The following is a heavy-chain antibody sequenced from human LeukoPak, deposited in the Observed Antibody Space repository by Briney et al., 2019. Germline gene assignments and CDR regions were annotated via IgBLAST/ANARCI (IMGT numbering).Heavy chain of an antibody. D-gene: IGHD2-2*03. CDR3: AKVMDVERTPTWFDP. CDR2: IYPGGSDDSDT. J-gene: IGHJ5*02. V-gene: IGHV5-51*01. CDR1: GYSFTNSW. Sequence: GESLKISCKGSGYSFTNSWIAWVRQTPGKGLEWMGIIYPGGSDDSDTRYSPSFQDHVTISADKSISTAYLQWSTLKASDTAIYYCAKVMDVERTPTWFDPWGQGTLVTVSS.